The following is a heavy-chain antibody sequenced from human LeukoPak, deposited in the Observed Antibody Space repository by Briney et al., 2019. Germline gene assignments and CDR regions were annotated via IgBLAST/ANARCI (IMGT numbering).Heavy chain of an antibody. V-gene: IGHV1-2*02. CDR1: GYTFTGYY. Sequence: ASVKVSCKASGYTFTGYYMHWVRQAPGQGLERMGWINPNRGGTNYAQKFQGSVTMTRDTSISTAYMELSRLRSDDPAVYYCARDDGGWAAVGGDYWGQGTLVTVSS. CDR2: INPNRGGT. J-gene: IGHJ4*02. CDR3: ARDDGGWAAVGGDY. D-gene: IGHD6-19*01.